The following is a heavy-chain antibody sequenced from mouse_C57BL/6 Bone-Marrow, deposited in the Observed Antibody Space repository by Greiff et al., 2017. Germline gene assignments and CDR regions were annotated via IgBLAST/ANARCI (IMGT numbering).Heavy chain of an antibody. D-gene: IGHD1-1*01. Sequence: QVQLQQSGPGLVQPSQSLSITCTVSGFSLTSYGVHWVRPSPGKGLEWLGVIWRGGSTDYNAAFMSRLSITKDNSKSQVFFKMNSLQADDTAIYYCAKTNYGSSAWFAYWGQGTLVTVSA. CDR1: GFSLTSYG. J-gene: IGHJ3*01. CDR3: AKTNYGSSAWFAY. V-gene: IGHV2-5*01. CDR2: IWRGGST.